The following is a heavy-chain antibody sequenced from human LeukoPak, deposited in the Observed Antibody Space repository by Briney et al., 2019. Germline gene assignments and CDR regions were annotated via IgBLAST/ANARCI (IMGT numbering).Heavy chain of an antibody. CDR3: ARNFFGSGSFYFEPSYYFYY. CDR1: GYTVSTNY. D-gene: IGHD3-10*01. CDR2: IYTDGTT. Sequence: GGSLRLSCAASGYTVSTNYMSWVRQAPGKGLEWVSIIYTDGTTKYADSVKGRFTMYRDNSKNTLFLQMNSLRAEDTAVYYCARNFFGSGSFYFEPSYYFYYWGQGTPVTVSS. V-gene: IGHV3-53*01. J-gene: IGHJ4*02.